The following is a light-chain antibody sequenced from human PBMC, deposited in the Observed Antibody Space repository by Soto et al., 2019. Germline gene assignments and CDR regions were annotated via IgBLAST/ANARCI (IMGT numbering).Light chain of an antibody. CDR1: QSIERY. V-gene: IGKV1-39*01. CDR2: PAS. J-gene: IGKJ4*01. Sequence: DIPLTQSPSSLSASVGDTVTITCRASQSIERYLNWYQVKPGKAPNLLIAPASSWQGGVPSRFSGSGSGTDFTLTISSLQPEDFAKYYCQQSYTSSLTVGGWPKVEIK. CDR3: QQSYTSSLT.